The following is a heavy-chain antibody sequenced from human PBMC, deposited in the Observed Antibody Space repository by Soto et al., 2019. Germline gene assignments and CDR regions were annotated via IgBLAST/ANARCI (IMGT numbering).Heavy chain of an antibody. D-gene: IGHD4-4*01. CDR2: ICTGGTT. CDR1: GASISSFC. Sequence: SETLSLTCTVSGASISSFCWTWIRQPPGQGLEWIGYICTGGTTKYNPSLKSRVTMSVDTSKTQFSLKLTSVTAADTAVYYCARVGSKSFYYATDVWGQGTTVTVSS. V-gene: IGHV4-4*09. J-gene: IGHJ6*02. CDR3: ARVGSKSFYYATDV.